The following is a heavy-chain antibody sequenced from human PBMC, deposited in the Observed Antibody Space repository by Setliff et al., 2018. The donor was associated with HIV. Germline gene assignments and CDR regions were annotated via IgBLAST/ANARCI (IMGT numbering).Heavy chain of an antibody. CDR1: GGSISSYY. CDR2: IYHSGRT. D-gene: IGHD3-16*01. CDR3: VHSLLGAPMVDY. V-gene: IGHV4-59*04. J-gene: IGHJ4*02. Sequence: SETLSLTCNVSGGSISSYYWNWIRQPPGKGLEWIGSIYHSGRTYYNPSLKSRVAMSIDTSKNQFSLRLNSVTAADTAMYYCVHSLLGAPMVDYWGQGTLVTVSS.